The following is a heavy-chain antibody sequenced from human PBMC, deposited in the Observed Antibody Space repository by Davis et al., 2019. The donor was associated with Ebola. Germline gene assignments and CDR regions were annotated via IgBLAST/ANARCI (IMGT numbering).Heavy chain of an antibody. J-gene: IGHJ4*02. V-gene: IGHV4-59*01. Sequence: MPSETLSLTCAVSGGSITTYYWSWIRQPPGKGLEWIGYIYYSGNTNYNPSLKSRVTISVGTSKNQFSLKLSSVTAADTAVYYCARARIIAQSYYFDYWGQGTLVTVSS. CDR2: IYYSGNT. D-gene: IGHD6-6*01. CDR3: ARARIIAQSYYFDY. CDR1: GGSITTYY.